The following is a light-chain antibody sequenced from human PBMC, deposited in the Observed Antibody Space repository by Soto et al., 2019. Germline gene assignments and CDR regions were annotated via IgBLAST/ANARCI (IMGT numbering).Light chain of an antibody. Sequence: EIVMTQSPATLSVSPGERATLSCRASQSVSSNLAWYQQKPGQAPRLLIYGASTRATGIPARFSGSGSGTEFTLTISSLQSEDFAVYFCQQYDTFPRTFGQGTKVEIQ. CDR2: GAS. J-gene: IGKJ1*01. V-gene: IGKV3-15*01. CDR1: QSVSSN. CDR3: QQYDTFPRT.